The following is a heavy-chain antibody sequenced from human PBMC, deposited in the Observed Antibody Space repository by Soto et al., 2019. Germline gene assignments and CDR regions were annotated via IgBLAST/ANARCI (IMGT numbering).Heavy chain of an antibody. CDR2: IDPSDSYT. CDR1: GYSFTSYW. D-gene: IGHD3-3*01. V-gene: IGHV5-10-1*01. J-gene: IGHJ6*02. CDR3: ATHLKKYYDFLSGPHYYYYGMDV. Sequence: GESLKISCKGSGYSFTSYWISWVRQMPGKGLEWMGRIDPSDSYTNYSPSFQGHVTISADKSISTAYLQWSSLKASDTAMYYCATHLKKYYDFLSGPHYYYYGMDVWGQGTTVTVSS.